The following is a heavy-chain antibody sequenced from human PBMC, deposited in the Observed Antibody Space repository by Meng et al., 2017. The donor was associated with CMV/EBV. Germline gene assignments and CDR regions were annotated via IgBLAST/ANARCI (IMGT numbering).Heavy chain of an antibody. CDR1: GFTFSSYA. CDR2: ISSNGGST. J-gene: IGHJ4*02. CDR3: ARSVGELPVYY. V-gene: IGHV3-64*02. Sequence: GESLKISCAASGFTFSSYAMHWVRQAPGKGLEYVSAISSNGGSTYYADSVKGRFTISRDNSKNTLYLQMGSLRAEDMAVYYCARSVGELPVYYWGQGTLVTVSS. D-gene: IGHD1-26*01.